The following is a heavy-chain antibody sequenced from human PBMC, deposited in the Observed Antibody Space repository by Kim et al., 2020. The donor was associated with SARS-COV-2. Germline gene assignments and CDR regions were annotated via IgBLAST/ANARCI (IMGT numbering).Heavy chain of an antibody. V-gene: IGHV3-30*04. J-gene: IGHJ6*02. D-gene: IGHD6-13*01. CDR3: ARGNSSSWYGDYYYGMDV. Sequence: GGSLRLSCAASGFTFSSYAMHWVRQAPGKGLEWVAVISYDGSNKYYADSVKCRFTISRDNSKNTLYLQMNSLRAEDTAVYYCARGNSSSWYGDYYYGMDVWGQGTTVTVSS. CDR1: GFTFSSYA. CDR2: ISYDGSNK.